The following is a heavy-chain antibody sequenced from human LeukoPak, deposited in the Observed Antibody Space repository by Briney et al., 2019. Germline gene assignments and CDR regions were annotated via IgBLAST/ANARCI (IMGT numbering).Heavy chain of an antibody. V-gene: IGHV3-48*03. J-gene: IGHJ3*02. CDR1: GFTFSSYE. Sequence: GGSLRLSCAASGFTFSSYEMNWVRQAPGKGLEWVSYISSSGSTIYYADSVKGRFTISRDNAKNSLYLQMNSLRAEDTAVYYCAGDGIFGVVSGLDIWGQGTMVTVSS. CDR2: ISSSGSTI. CDR3: AGDGIFGVVSGLDI. D-gene: IGHD3-3*01.